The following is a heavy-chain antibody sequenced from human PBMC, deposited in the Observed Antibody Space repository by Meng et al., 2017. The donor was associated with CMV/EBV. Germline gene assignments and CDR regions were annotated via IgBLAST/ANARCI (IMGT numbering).Heavy chain of an antibody. D-gene: IGHD3-10*01. CDR1: GFTFSGYG. V-gene: IGHV3-33*06. J-gene: IGHJ4*02. CDR2: IWHDGSNK. CDR3: AKDRDVFDY. Sequence: LRLSLAASGFTFSGYGMHWVRQAPGKGLGWVAVIWHDGSNKYYTDSVKGRFTISRDNSKNTLYLQMNSLRAEGTAVYYCAKDRDVFDYWGQGTLVTVSS.